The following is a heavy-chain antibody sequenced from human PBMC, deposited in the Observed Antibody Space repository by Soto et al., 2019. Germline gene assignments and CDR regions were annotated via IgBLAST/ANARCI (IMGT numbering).Heavy chain of an antibody. J-gene: IGHJ3*02. CDR3: AKGGYYSLFDI. V-gene: IGHV3-23*01. D-gene: IGHD3-16*01. Sequence: EMQLLESGGGLVQPGGSLRLSCVASGFPFSSYAMSWVRQTPGKGLEWVSGIRGGGGRTYYADSVKGRFTISRDNSNNTLSLLMHILRGEDAAVYFCAKGGYYSLFDIWGQGTVVTVS. CDR1: GFPFSSYA. CDR2: IRGGGGRT.